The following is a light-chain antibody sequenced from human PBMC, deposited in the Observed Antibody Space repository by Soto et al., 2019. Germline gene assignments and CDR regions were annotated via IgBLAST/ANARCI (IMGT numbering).Light chain of an antibody. CDR1: QSVSSNY. Sequence: EIVLTQSPGTLSLSPGDRATLSCRASQSVSSNYLAWYQQKPGQAPRLLIYGAYIRATGIPDRFSGSGSGTDFTLTIRRLEPEDFAVYFCHQYGSSPRTFGQGTKVEIK. CDR3: HQYGSSPRT. V-gene: IGKV3-20*01. J-gene: IGKJ1*01. CDR2: GAY.